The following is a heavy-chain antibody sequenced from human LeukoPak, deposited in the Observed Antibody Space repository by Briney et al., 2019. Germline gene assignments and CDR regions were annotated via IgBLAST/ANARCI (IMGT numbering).Heavy chain of an antibody. Sequence: ASVKVTCKASGGTFSSYAISWVRQAPGQGLEWMGWISAYNGNTNYAQKLQGRVTMTTDTSTSTAYMELRSLRSDDTAVYYCARAYRYDSSCYYYFDHWGQGTLVTVSS. V-gene: IGHV1-18*01. CDR1: GGTFSSYA. CDR3: ARAYRYDSSCYYYFDH. J-gene: IGHJ4*02. CDR2: ISAYNGNT. D-gene: IGHD3-22*01.